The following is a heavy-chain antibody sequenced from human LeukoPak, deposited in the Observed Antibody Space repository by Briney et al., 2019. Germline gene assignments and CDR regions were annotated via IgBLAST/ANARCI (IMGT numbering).Heavy chain of an antibody. J-gene: IGHJ5*02. CDR1: GFTFSSSA. D-gene: IGHD3-3*01. V-gene: IGHV3-30-3*01. CDR2: ISYDGSNK. CDR3: ASSKTVFGVVMRFDP. Sequence: GGSLRLSCAASGFTFSSSAMSWVRQAPGKGLEWVAVISYDGSNKYYADSVKGRFTISRDNSKNTLYLQMNSLRAEDTAVYYCASSKTVFGVVMRFDPWGQGTLVTVSS.